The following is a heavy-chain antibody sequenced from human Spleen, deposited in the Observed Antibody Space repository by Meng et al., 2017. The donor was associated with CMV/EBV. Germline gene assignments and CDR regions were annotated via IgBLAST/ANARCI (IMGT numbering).Heavy chain of an antibody. Sequence: GSFSGYYWSWIRQPPGKGLEWIGEINHSGSTNYNPSLKSRVTISVDTSKNQFSLKLSSVTAADTAVYYCARGSPITYMVRGVPLARWGQGTLVTVSS. CDR3: ARGSPITYMVRGVPLAR. CDR2: INHSGST. J-gene: IGHJ4*02. D-gene: IGHD3-10*01. V-gene: IGHV4-34*01. CDR1: GSFSGYY.